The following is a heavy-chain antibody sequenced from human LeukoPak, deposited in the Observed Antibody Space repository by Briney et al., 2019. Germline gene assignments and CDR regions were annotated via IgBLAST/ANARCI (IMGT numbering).Heavy chain of an antibody. J-gene: IGHJ4*02. D-gene: IGHD3-22*01. CDR1: GGSISSSSYY. CDR3: AREGDSSPTDY. Sequence: SETLFLTCTVSGGSISSSSYYWGWIRQPPGKGLEWIGSIYYSGSTYYNPSLKSRVTISVDTSKNQFSLKLSSVTAADTAVYYCAREGDSSPTDYWGQGTLVTVSS. CDR2: IYYSGST. V-gene: IGHV4-39*07.